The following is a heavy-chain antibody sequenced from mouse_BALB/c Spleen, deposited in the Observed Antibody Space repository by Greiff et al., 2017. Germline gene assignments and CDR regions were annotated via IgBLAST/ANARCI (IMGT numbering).Heavy chain of an antibody. CDR3: ARFYGYFDV. CDR2: ISSGSSTI. J-gene: IGHJ1*01. Sequence: EVQRVESGGGLVQPGGSRKLSCAASGFTFSSFGMHWVRQAPEKGLEWVAYISSGSSTIYYADTVKGRFTISRDNPKNTLFLQMTSLRSEDTAMYYCARFYGYFDVWGAGTTVTVSS. CDR1: GFTFSSFG. V-gene: IGHV5-17*02.